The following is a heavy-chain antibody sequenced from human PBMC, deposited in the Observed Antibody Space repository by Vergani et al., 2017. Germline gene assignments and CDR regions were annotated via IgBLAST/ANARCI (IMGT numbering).Heavy chain of an antibody. CDR2: IRHAGIT. Sequence: QAQLQQWGAGLLKPSETLSLTCAIYGGSFNDYWWTWIRQPPGKGLEWIGEIRHAGITHYSPSLKSRVTISIDTSTHQFSLNLRSVTAADTAVYYCAREGYCTNGVCFTLFDLWGQGALVTVSS. CDR3: AREGYCTNGVCFTLFDL. J-gene: IGHJ4*02. CDR1: GGSFNDYW. V-gene: IGHV4-34*01. D-gene: IGHD2-8*01.